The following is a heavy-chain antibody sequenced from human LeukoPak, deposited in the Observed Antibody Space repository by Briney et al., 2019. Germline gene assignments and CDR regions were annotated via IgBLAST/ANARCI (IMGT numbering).Heavy chain of an antibody. J-gene: IGHJ5*02. Sequence: PGGSLRLSCAASGLTFSGYDMHWVRQAPGKGLMYISRNNGDGSTTNYADVVKGRFTMPRDNVKNTLYLQMNSLRVEDTAVYYCARDPRNVGLAPWGQGTLVTVSS. CDR1: GLTFSGYD. D-gene: IGHD2-15*01. V-gene: IGHV3-74*01. CDR2: NNGDGSTT. CDR3: ARDPRNVGLAP.